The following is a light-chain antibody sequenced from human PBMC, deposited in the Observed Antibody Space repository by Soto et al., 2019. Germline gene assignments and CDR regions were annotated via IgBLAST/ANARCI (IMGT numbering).Light chain of an antibody. J-gene: IGKJ1*01. V-gene: IGKV1-5*01. CDR1: QDINRW. CDR3: QQFSLYWA. CDR2: NAD. Sequence: DIQMTQSPSTLSASLGDRVTITCRASQDINRWLAWYQQKPGKAPKILIYNADTLESGVPSRFNGSGYGTEFILTISSLQPDDFATYYCQQFSLYWAFGQGTKVDIK.